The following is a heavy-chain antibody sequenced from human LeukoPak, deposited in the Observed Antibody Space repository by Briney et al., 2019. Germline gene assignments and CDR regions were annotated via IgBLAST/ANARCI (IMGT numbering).Heavy chain of an antibody. CDR3: ARVGATRDFDF. Sequence: SETLSLTCTVSGGSTSSYYWGWIRQPPGKGLGWIGYIYYRGTTNYNPSLKSRLTISVDTSKNQFSLKLSSVTAADTAIYYCARVGATRDFDFWGQGTLVTVSS. CDR1: GGSTSSYY. D-gene: IGHD1-26*01. CDR2: IYYRGTT. V-gene: IGHV4-59*01. J-gene: IGHJ4*02.